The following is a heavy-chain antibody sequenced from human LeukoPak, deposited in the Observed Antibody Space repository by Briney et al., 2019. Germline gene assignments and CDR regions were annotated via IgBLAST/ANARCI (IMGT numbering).Heavy chain of an antibody. J-gene: IGHJ5*02. CDR2: IKCNGDSI. Sequence: GWSLTVSCPASGLSLRQKFRGWLGQAPGRGGDWGSYIKCNGDSIHYSAAVTSRFSISRDKSKRSLSLQMNRLTVDDAAVYYCARGGPGWTFNHWGQGTLVSVSS. D-gene: IGHD6-19*01. CDR3: ARGGPGWTFNH. CDR1: GLSLRQKF. V-gene: IGHV3-11*01.